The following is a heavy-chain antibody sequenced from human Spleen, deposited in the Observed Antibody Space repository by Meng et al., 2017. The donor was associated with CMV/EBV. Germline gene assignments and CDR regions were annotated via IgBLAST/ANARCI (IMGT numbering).Heavy chain of an antibody. CDR3: AKDYYGSGSPIDS. D-gene: IGHD3-10*01. CDR2: IWWDGSNQ. Sequence: GESLKISCAASGFSFDSYGMHWVRQAPGKGLEWVAVIWWDGSNQFYADSVKGRFTISRDNSKNTVYLQLNSLRGEDTAVYYCAKDYYGSGSPIDSWGQGTLVTVSS. J-gene: IGHJ4*02. V-gene: IGHV3-33*06. CDR1: GFSFDSYG.